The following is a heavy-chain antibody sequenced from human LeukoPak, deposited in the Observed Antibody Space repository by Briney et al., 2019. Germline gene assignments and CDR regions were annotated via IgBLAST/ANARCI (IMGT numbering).Heavy chain of an antibody. V-gene: IGHV3-48*04. J-gene: IGHJ4*02. CDR1: GFTFSSYS. Sequence: PGGSLRLSCAASGFTFSSYSMNWVRQAPGKGLEWASYISSSSSTIYYADSVKGRFTISRDNAKNSLYLQMNSLRAEDTAVYYCARDPKGVLWFGEFDYWGQGALVTVSS. CDR3: ARDPKGVLWFGEFDY. D-gene: IGHD3-10*01. CDR2: ISSSSSTI.